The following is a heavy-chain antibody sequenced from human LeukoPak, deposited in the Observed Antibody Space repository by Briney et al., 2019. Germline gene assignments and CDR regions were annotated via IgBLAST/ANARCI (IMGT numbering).Heavy chain of an antibody. CDR1: GFTFSSYA. CDR2: ISGSGGST. J-gene: IGHJ4*02. V-gene: IGHV3-23*01. CDR3: AKGWTLWFGELLPFDY. Sequence: GGSLRLSCAASGFTFSSYAMSWVRQAPGKGLEWVSAISGSGGSTYYADSVKGRFTISRDNSKNTLYLQMNSLRAEDPAVYYCAKGWTLWFGELLPFDYWGQGTLVTVSS. D-gene: IGHD3-10*01.